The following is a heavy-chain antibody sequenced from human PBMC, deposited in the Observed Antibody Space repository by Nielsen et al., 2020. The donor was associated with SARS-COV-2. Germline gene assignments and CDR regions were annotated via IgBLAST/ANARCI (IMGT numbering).Heavy chain of an antibody. J-gene: IGHJ6*02. Sequence: GESLKISCAASGFTFSSYSMNWVRQAPGKGLEWVSYISSSSSTIYYADSVKGRFTISRDNAKNSLYLQMNSLRDEDTAVYYCARDYFELLWSTDYYGMDVWGQGTTVTVSS. D-gene: IGHD3-10*01. V-gene: IGHV3-48*02. CDR1: GFTFSSYS. CDR3: ARDYFELLWSTDYYGMDV. CDR2: ISSSSSTI.